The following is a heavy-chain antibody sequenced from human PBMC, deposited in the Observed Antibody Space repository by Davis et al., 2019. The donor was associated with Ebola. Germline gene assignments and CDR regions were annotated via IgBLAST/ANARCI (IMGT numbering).Heavy chain of an antibody. J-gene: IGHJ3*02. Sequence: ASVKVSCKASGYTFTSYGISWVRQAPGQGLEWMGWINPNSGGTNYAQTFQGRVTMTRDTSISTAYMELSSLRSDDTAVYYCARARGGTEYDAFDIWGQGTMVTVSS. D-gene: IGHD2-8*02. V-gene: IGHV1-2*02. CDR1: GYTFTSYG. CDR3: ARARGGTEYDAFDI. CDR2: INPNSGGT.